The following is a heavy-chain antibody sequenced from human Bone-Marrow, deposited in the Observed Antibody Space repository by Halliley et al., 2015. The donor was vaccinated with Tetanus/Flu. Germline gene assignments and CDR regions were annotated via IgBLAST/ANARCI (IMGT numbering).Heavy chain of an antibody. J-gene: IGHJ4*02. V-gene: IGHV4-39*01. CDR2: IKKGGST. CDR3: ARLYNWNYGVAY. D-gene: IGHD1-7*01. Sequence: GRAGFGSIKKGGSTYYTPPLKVRVTKSVAPSKNQFPLNLSSVTAADTAMYYCARLYNWNYGVAYWGQGMLVTVSS.